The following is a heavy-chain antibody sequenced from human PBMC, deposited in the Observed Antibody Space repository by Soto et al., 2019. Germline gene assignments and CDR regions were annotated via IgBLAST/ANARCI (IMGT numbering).Heavy chain of an antibody. CDR2: VPYTGAQT. CDR1: GFNFGNYA. J-gene: IGHJ1*01. CDR3: ANGDSSGFEYFQS. V-gene: IGHV3-23*01. Sequence: EVQLLESGGGLVQPGGSLRLSCTASGFNFGNYAMGWARQAPGKGLEWLSSLAVPYTGAQTYYADSVAGRLTVSRDDSKNTLYLQMSSLRAEDTAVYYCANGDSSGFEYFQSWGQGTLVTVSS. D-gene: IGHD3-22*01.